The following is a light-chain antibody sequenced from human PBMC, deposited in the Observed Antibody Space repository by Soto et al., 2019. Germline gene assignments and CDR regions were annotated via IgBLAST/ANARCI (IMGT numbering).Light chain of an antibody. J-gene: IGLJ1*01. V-gene: IGLV2-23*02. Sequence: QSLLTQPATLSASPGQSITISCTGTSSDVGSYNFVSRYQHHPGKAPKLMIYEVSKRPSGVSNRFSGSKSGNTASLTISGLQAEDEADYYCCSYAGSSTFPYVFGTGTKVTVL. CDR1: SSDVGSYNF. CDR2: EVS. CDR3: CSYAGSSTFPYV.